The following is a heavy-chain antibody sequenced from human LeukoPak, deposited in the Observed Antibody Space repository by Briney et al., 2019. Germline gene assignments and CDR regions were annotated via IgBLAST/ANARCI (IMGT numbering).Heavy chain of an antibody. V-gene: IGHV5-51*01. D-gene: IGHD1-26*01. CDR1: GYSFTSYW. Sequence: ESLKISCKGSGYSFTSYWIGWVRQMPGKGLEWMGIVYPDDSESRYSPSFQGQVTISADKSVSTAYLQWSSLKASDTAMYYCARRYSGRYEFDYWGQGTLVTVSS. J-gene: IGHJ4*02. CDR2: VYPDDSES. CDR3: ARRYSGRYEFDY.